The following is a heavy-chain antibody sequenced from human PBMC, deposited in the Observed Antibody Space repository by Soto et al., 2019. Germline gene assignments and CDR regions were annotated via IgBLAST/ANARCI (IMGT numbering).Heavy chain of an antibody. D-gene: IGHD1-26*01. V-gene: IGHV3-23*01. CDR3: ARVIEKTAIPYFDY. CDR2: ISGSGGST. J-gene: IGHJ4*02. CDR1: GFTFSSYA. Sequence: GGSLRLSCAASGFTFSSYAMSWVRQAPGKGLEWVSAISGSGGSTYYADSVKGRFAISRDNSKNTLYLQMNSLRAEDTAVYYCARVIEKTAIPYFDYWGQGTLVTVSS.